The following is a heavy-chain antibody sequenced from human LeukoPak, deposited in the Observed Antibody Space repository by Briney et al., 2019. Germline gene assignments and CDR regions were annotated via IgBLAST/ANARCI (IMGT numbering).Heavy chain of an antibody. Sequence: SQTLTLTCAISGDSVSSNSATWNWIRQSPSRGLEWLGRTYYRSKWYNDYAVSVKSRITINPDTSKNQFSLQLNSVTPEDTAVYYCARATRISAAGTYYFDHWGQGTLVTVSS. D-gene: IGHD6-13*01. CDR3: ARATRISAAGTYYFDH. V-gene: IGHV6-1*01. CDR1: GDSVSSNSAT. CDR2: TYYRSKWYN. J-gene: IGHJ4*02.